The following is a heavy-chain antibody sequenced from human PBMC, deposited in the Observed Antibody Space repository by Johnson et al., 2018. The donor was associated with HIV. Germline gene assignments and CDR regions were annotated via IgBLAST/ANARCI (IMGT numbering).Heavy chain of an antibody. V-gene: IGHV3-9*01. CDR1: EFTFDDYG. CDR3: SSPQSGVEPDYYDSSGYFRNDALDF. CDR2: ITCNSRGI. J-gene: IGHJ3*01. Sequence: VQLVESGGGLVQPGRSLRLSCAASEFTFDDYGMHWVRQAPGKGLEWVSTITCNSRGIGYAGSVKGRFTISRDNARRSLHLQMNSLRPEDTALYQCSSPQSGVEPDYYDSSGYFRNDALDFWGQGTMVTVSS. D-gene: IGHD3-22*01.